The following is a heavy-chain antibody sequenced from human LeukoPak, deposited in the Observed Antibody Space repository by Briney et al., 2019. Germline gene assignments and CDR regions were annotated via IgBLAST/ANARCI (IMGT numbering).Heavy chain of an antibody. V-gene: IGHV3-23*05. D-gene: IGHD2-8*01. CDR1: GFTFSSYA. CDR2: ITNSGGST. CDR3: AKPYTNGLVNWFEA. Sequence: GGSLRLSCAASGFTFSSYAMSWVRQAPGKGLEWVSAITNSGGSTYYAESVKGRFTISRDNSKNTVSLQMNSLRAEDTAVYFCAKPYTNGLVNWFEAWGQGTLVTVSS. J-gene: IGHJ5*02.